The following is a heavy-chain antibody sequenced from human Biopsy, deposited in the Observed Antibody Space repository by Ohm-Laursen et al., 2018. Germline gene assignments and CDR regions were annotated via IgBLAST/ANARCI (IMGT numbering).Heavy chain of an antibody. D-gene: IGHD6-13*01. Sequence: SDTLSLTCAVYGGSFNGYFWSWIRQPPGKGLEGIGDITQSGSTNYSPSLKRQVTISVDPAKKQFSLSLRSVTAADTAVYYCARVPLPGIGAAYQGRFLYGIDVRGQGTTVSVSS. V-gene: IGHV4-34*01. CDR1: GGSFNGYF. CDR3: ARVPLPGIGAAYQGRFLYGIDV. CDR2: ITQSGST. J-gene: IGHJ6*02.